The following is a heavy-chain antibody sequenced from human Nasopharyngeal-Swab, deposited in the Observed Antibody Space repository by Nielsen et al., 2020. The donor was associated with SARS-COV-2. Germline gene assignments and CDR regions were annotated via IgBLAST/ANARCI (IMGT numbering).Heavy chain of an antibody. CDR1: GGSFNDFY. J-gene: IGHJ6*03. CDR3: ARDAWGRAARPQGYYYYMDV. D-gene: IGHD3-16*01. Sequence: SETLSLTCAVYGGSFNDFYWSWLRQPPGERPEWIGENTHSGSTNYNPSLKSRVTISVDTSKNQFSLKLSSVTAAGTAVYYCARDAWGRAARPQGYYYYMDVWGKGTTVTVSS. CDR2: NTHSGST. V-gene: IGHV4-34*01.